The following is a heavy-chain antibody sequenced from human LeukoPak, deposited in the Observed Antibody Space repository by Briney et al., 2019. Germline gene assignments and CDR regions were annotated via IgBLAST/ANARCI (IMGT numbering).Heavy chain of an antibody. CDR2: ISYDGSNK. D-gene: IGHD3-3*01. Sequence: PGGSLRLSCAASGFTFSSYTLHWVRQAPGKGLEWVAVISYDGSNKYYAESVKGRFTISRDNSKNTIYLQMNSLRGEDTAVYYCARGRGSGSLYGMDVWGQGTTVTVSS. CDR3: ARGRGSGSLYGMDV. J-gene: IGHJ6*02. CDR1: GFTFSSYT. V-gene: IGHV3-30*04.